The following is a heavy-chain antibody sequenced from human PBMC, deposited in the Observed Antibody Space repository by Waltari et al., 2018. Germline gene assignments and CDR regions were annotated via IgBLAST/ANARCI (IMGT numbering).Heavy chain of an antibody. CDR3: ARDMITFGGVIDFYFDY. CDR1: GYTFTSYY. J-gene: IGHJ4*02. Sequence: QVQLVQSGAEVKKPGASVKVSCKASGYTFTSYYMHWVRQAPGQGLEWMGIINPRGGRTSYAQKFQGRVTMTRDTSTSTVYMELSSLRSEDTAVYYCARDMITFGGVIDFYFDYWGQGTLVTVSS. D-gene: IGHD3-16*02. CDR2: INPRGGRT. V-gene: IGHV1-46*01.